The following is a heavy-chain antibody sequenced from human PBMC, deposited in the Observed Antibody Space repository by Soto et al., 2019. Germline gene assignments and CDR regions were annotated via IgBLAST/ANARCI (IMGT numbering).Heavy chain of an antibody. CDR3: ARNLRYCSSTSCYTVGPLGY. CDR2: INPSGGST. CDR1: GYTFTSYY. J-gene: IGHJ4*02. D-gene: IGHD2-2*02. V-gene: IGHV1-46*01. Sequence: WASVKVSCKASGYTFTSYYMHWVRQAPGQGLEWMGIINPSGGSTSYAQKFQGRVTMTRDTSTSTVYMELSSLRSEDTAVYYCARNLRYCSSTSCYTVGPLGYWGQGTLVTVSS.